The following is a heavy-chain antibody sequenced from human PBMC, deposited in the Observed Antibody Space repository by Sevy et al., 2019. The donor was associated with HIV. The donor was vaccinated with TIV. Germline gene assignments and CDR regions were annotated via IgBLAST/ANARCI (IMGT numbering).Heavy chain of an antibody. V-gene: IGHV3-53*01. CDR2: IYSGGIT. D-gene: IGHD6-13*01. J-gene: IGHJ6*02. CDR3: VTLGPTAAAIWHFYYYGMDV. Sequence: GGSLRLSCTASGFTVSSNYLTWVRQAPGKGLEWVAVIYSGGITYYAGSVKGRLTISRDNSENTLYLQMNSLGAEDTVVYYCVTLGPTAAAIWHFYYYGMDVWGQGTTVTVSS. CDR1: GFTVSSNY.